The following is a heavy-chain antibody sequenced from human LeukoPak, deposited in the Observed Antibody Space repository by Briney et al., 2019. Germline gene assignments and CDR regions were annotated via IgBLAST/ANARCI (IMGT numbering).Heavy chain of an antibody. Sequence: SETLSLTCTVSGGSISSYHWSWIRQPAGKGLEWIGRIYTSGSTNYNPSLKSRVTMSVDTSKNQFSLKLSSVTAADTAAYYCARERVDIVVVPAATPYYYYYYTDVWGKGTTVTVSS. V-gene: IGHV4-4*07. CDR3: ARERVDIVVVPAATPYYYYYYTDV. D-gene: IGHD2-2*03. CDR2: IYTSGST. CDR1: GGSISSYH. J-gene: IGHJ6*03.